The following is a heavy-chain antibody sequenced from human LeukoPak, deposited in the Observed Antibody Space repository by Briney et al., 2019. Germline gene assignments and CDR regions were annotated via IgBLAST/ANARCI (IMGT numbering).Heavy chain of an antibody. J-gene: IGHJ3*02. CDR1: GGSISSYY. Sequence: SETLSLTCTVSGGSISSYYWSWIRQPPGQGLGWIGYIYYSGSTNYNPSLNIRVTISVDTSKNQFSLKLSSVAAADTAVYYCASGRGVLRYFDWLLQPSTDAFDIWGQGTMVTVSS. D-gene: IGHD3-9*01. CDR2: IYYSGST. CDR3: ASGRGVLRYFDWLLQPSTDAFDI. V-gene: IGHV4-59*01.